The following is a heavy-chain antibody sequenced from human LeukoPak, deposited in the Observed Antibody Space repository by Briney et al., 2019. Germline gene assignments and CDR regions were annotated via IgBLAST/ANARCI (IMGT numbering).Heavy chain of an antibody. Sequence: SETLSLTCAVYGGSFSGYYWSWIRQPPGKGLEWIGEINHSGSTNYNPSLKSRVTISVDTSKNQFSLKLSSVTAADTAVYYCAGGTYSSSWYGEVGNWFDPWGQGTLVTVSS. CDR2: INHSGST. CDR1: GGSFSGYY. V-gene: IGHV4-34*01. J-gene: IGHJ5*02. D-gene: IGHD6-13*01. CDR3: AGGTYSSSWYGEVGNWFDP.